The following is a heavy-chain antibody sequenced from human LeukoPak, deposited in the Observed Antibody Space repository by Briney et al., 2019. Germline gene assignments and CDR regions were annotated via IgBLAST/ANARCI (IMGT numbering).Heavy chain of an antibody. CDR1: GFIFSVYG. CDR3: AKDHRLLWFGEFGY. V-gene: IGHV3-30*02. Sequence: GGSLRLSCAASGFIFSVYGMHLVRQAPVKGLEWVSIIRYDGSNKYYADSVKGRFTISRDNSKNTLYLQMNSLRAEDTAVYYCAKDHRLLWFGEFGYWGQGTLVTVSS. D-gene: IGHD3-10*01. CDR2: IRYDGSNK. J-gene: IGHJ4*02.